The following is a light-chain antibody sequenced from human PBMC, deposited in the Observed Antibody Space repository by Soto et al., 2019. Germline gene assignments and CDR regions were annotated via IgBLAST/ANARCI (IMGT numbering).Light chain of an antibody. CDR2: GAS. Sequence: EIVLTQSPGTLSLSPGERATLSCRASQSVSSSYLAWYQQKPGQAPRLLIYGASSRATGIPDRFSGSGSGTDFSFIIIRRECVDLPVYYCRPYGXLPITLSPGTKVAIK. CDR1: QSVSSSY. V-gene: IGKV3-20*01. CDR3: RPYGXLPIT. J-gene: IGKJ3*01.